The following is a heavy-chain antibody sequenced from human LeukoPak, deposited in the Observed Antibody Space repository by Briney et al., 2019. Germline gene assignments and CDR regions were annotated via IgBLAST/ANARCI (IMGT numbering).Heavy chain of an antibody. J-gene: IGHJ4*02. CDR1: GYTFTSYD. Sequence: ASVKVSCKASGYTFTSYDINWVRQAPGQGLEWMGWINPNSGGTNYAQKFQGRVTMTRDTSISTAYMELSRLRSDDTAVYYCARDRRWLVPGDFDYWGQGSLVTVSS. CDR2: INPNSGGT. CDR3: ARDRRWLVPGDFDY. D-gene: IGHD6-19*01. V-gene: IGHV1-2*02.